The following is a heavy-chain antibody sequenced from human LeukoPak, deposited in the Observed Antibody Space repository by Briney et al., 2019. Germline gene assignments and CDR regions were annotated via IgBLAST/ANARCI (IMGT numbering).Heavy chain of an antibody. Sequence: GGSLRLSCAASGFTFRTYWMHWVRKVPGKGLVWVSRINIDGSTTSYADSVKGRFTISRDNAKNTLNLHMNSLRADATAVYSCARGYDYDSGSYGYWGQGTLVTVSS. V-gene: IGHV3-74*01. CDR2: INIDGSTT. CDR1: GFTFRTYW. CDR3: ARGYDYDSGSYGY. J-gene: IGHJ4*02. D-gene: IGHD3-10*01.